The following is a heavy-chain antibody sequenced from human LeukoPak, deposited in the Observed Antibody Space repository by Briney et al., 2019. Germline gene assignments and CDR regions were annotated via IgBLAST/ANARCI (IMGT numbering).Heavy chain of an antibody. CDR3: AKCGWLQSPPDAFDI. D-gene: IGHD5-24*01. CDR2: IYYSGST. V-gene: IGHV4-31*03. Sequence: SETLSLTCTVSGGSISSGGYYWSWIRQHPGKGLEWIGYIYYSGSTYYNPSLKSRVTISVDTSKNQFSLKLSSVTAADTAVYYCAKCGWLQSPPDAFDIWGQGTMVTVSS. CDR1: GGSISSGGYY. J-gene: IGHJ3*02.